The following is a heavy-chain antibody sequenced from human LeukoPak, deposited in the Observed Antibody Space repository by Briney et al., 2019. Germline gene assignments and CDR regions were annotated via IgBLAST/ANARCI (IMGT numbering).Heavy chain of an antibody. J-gene: IGHJ4*02. D-gene: IGHD3-3*01. V-gene: IGHV6-1*01. CDR1: GDSVSSNSAA. Sequence: SQTLSLTCAISGDSVSSNSAAWNWIRQSPSRGLEWLGRTYYRSKWYNDYAVSVKSRITINPDTSKNQFSLQLNSVTPEDTAVYYCARETYYDFWSGGPPFDYWGQGTLVTVSS. CDR2: TYYRSKWYN. CDR3: ARETYYDFWSGGPPFDY.